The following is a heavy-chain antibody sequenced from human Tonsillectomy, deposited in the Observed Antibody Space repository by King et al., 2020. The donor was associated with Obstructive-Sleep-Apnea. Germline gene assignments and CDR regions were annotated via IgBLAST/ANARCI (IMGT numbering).Heavy chain of an antibody. J-gene: IGHJ6*02. D-gene: IGHD3-10*01. CDR1: GGSISSSSYY. Sequence: QLQESGPGLVKPSETLSLTCTVSGGSISSSSYYWGWIRQPPGKGLEWIGRIYYSGSTYYNPSLKSRVTISVDTSNNPFSLKLSSVTAADTAVYYCASQAFRTYYYGSGSNQTLDYYYYGMDVWGQGTTVTVSS. V-gene: IGHV4-39*01. CDR2: IYYSGST. CDR3: ASQAFRTYYYGSGSNQTLDYYYYGMDV.